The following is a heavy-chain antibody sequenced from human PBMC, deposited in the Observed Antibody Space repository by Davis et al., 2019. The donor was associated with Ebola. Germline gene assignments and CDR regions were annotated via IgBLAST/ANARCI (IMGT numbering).Heavy chain of an antibody. CDR2: IYPGDSDV. Sequence: GESLKISCKGSGYSFTSYWIGWVRQMPGKGLECMGIIYPGDSDVRYSPSFQGHVTISVDKSISAAHLQWNSLKASDTAIYYCARRGYSGLYHGFDVWGQGTLVTVSS. CDR1: GYSFTSYW. J-gene: IGHJ4*02. D-gene: IGHD1-26*01. V-gene: IGHV5-51*01. CDR3: ARRGYSGLYHGFDV.